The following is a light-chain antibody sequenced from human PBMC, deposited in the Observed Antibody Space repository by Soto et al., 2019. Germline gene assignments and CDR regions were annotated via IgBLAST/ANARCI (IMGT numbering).Light chain of an antibody. CDR3: ETWDSNTHV. Sequence: QSVLTQSSSASASLGSSVKLTCTLSSGHSSYIIAWHQQQPGKAPRYLMKLEGSGSYNKGSAVPDRFSGSSSGADRYLTMSRLESEAEADYYCETWDSNTHVFGTGTKLTVL. CDR2: LEGSGSY. J-gene: IGLJ2*01. V-gene: IGLV4-60*03. CDR1: SGHSSYI.